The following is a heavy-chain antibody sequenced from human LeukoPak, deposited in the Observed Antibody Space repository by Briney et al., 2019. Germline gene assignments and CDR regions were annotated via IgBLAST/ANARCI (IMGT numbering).Heavy chain of an antibody. CDR3: ARNLMVRGVNTRYYYYYMDV. V-gene: IGHV4-59*01. D-gene: IGHD3-10*01. J-gene: IGHJ6*03. Sequence: SETLSLTCTVSGGSISSYYWSWIRQPPGKGLEWIGYIYYSGSTNYNPSLKSRVTISVDTSKNQFSLKLSSVTAADTAVYYCARNLMVRGVNTRYYYYYMDVWGKGTTVTISS. CDR2: IYYSGST. CDR1: GGSISSYY.